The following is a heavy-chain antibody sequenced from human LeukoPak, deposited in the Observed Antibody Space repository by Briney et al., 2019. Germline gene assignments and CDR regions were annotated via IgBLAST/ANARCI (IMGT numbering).Heavy chain of an antibody. V-gene: IGHV4-59*12. CDR2: IYYSGST. J-gene: IGHJ5*02. CDR1: GGSIRSYY. Sequence: PSETLSLTCTASGGSIRSYYWSWIRQPPGKGLEWIAYIYYSGSTNYNPSLKSRVTITVDTYKNQSSLKLRSVTGADTGVYYCARDNGDVLLWFGELSENWFDPWGQGTLVTVSS. CDR3: ARDNGDVLLWFGELSENWFDP. D-gene: IGHD3-10*01.